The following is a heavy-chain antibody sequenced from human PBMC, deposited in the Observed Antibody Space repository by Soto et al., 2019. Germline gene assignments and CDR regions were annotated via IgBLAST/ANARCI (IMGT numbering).Heavy chain of an antibody. CDR3: AKVLPAAVRYYYYGMDV. D-gene: IGHD2-2*01. V-gene: IGHV3-33*06. Sequence: GGSLRLSXAASGFTFSSYGMHWVRQAPGKGLEWVAVIWYDGSNKYYADSVKGRFTISRDNSKNTLYLQMNSLRAEDTAVYYCAKVLPAAVRYYYYGMDVWGQGTTVTVSS. CDR2: IWYDGSNK. CDR1: GFTFSSYG. J-gene: IGHJ6*02.